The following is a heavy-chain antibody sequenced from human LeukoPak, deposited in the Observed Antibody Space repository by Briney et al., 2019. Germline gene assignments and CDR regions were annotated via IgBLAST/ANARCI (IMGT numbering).Heavy chain of an antibody. CDR2: INHSGST. D-gene: IGHD5-12*01. Sequence: SETLSLTCAVYGGSFSGYYWSWIRQPPGKGLEWIGVINHSGSTNYNPSLKSRVTISVDTSKNQFSLKLSSVTAADTAVYYCARGRRGPALYYYYYMDVWGKGTTVTVSS. V-gene: IGHV4-34*01. CDR1: GGSFSGYY. CDR3: ARGRRGPALYYYYYMDV. J-gene: IGHJ6*03.